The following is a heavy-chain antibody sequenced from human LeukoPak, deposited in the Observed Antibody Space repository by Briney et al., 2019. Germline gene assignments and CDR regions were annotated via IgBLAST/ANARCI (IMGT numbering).Heavy chain of an antibody. Sequence: PSETLSLTCTVSGGSISSYYWSWIRQPPGKGLEWIGYIYYSGSTNYNPSLKSRVTISVDTPKNQFSLKLSSVTAADTAVYYCARGTPLIDCGGDCYPFDYWGQGTLVTVSS. CDR2: IYYSGST. CDR3: ARGTPLIDCGGDCYPFDY. D-gene: IGHD2-21*02. CDR1: GGSISSYY. J-gene: IGHJ4*02. V-gene: IGHV4-59*01.